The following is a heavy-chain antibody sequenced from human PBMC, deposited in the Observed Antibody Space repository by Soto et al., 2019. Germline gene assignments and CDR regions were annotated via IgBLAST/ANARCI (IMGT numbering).Heavy chain of an antibody. Sequence: PGGSLRLSCAASGFTFSNYAMSWVRQAPGKGLEWVSVISAGDGSTYYADSVKGRFTISRDNSKNTLYLQMNSLRAEDTAVYYCARDHFRQWLAFYYYYYGMEVWGQGTTVTVSS. J-gene: IGHJ6*02. CDR1: GFTFSNYA. CDR3: ARDHFRQWLAFYYYYYGMEV. CDR2: ISAGDGST. D-gene: IGHD6-19*01. V-gene: IGHV3-23*01.